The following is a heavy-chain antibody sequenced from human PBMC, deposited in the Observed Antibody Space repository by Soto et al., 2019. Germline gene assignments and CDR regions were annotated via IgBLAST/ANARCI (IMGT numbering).Heavy chain of an antibody. CDR1: GYTFTSYA. CDR2: INAGNGNT. Sequence: ASVQVSCKASGYTFTSYAMHWVRQAPGQRLEWMGWINAGNGNTKYSQKFQGRVTITRDTSASTAYMELSSLRSEDTAVYYCARDKCGGDCYYVGGPSTFDYWGQGTLVTVSS. V-gene: IGHV1-3*01. CDR3: ARDKCGGDCYYVGGPSTFDY. J-gene: IGHJ4*02. D-gene: IGHD2-21*01.